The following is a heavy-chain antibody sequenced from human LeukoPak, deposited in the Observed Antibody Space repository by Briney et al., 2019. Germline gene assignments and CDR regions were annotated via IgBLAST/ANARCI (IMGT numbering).Heavy chain of an antibody. J-gene: IGHJ4*02. CDR3: ARRRQQGSSYYFDY. CDR1: GGSISSGDYY. V-gene: IGHV4-31*03. CDR2: IYYSGST. Sequence: PSETLSLTCTVSGGSISSGDYYWSWIRQHPGKGPEWIGYIYYSGSTYYNPSLKSRVTISVDTSKNQFSLKLSSVTAADTAVYYCARRRQQGSSYYFDYWGQGTLVTVSS. D-gene: IGHD6-13*01.